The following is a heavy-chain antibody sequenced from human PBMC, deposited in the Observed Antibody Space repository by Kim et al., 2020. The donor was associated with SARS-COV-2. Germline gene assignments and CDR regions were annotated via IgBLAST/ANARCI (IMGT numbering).Heavy chain of an antibody. CDR2: MNPNSGNT. V-gene: IGHV1-8*01. J-gene: IGHJ3*02. Sequence: ASVKVSCKASGYTFTSYDINWVRQATGQGLEWMGWMNPNSGNTGYAQKFQGRVTMTRNTSISTAYMELSSLRSEDTAVYYCARGAITIFGVVIHDAFDIWGQGTMVTVSP. D-gene: IGHD3-3*01. CDR3: ARGAITIFGVVIHDAFDI. CDR1: GYTFTSYD.